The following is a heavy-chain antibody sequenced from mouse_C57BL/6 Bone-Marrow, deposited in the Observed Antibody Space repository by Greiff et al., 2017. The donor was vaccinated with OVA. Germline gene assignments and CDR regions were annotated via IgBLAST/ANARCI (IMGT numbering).Heavy chain of an antibody. D-gene: IGHD5-1*01. CDR1: GYTFTDYY. V-gene: IGHV1-26*01. J-gene: IGHJ3*01. CDR3: ARYLRGTY. Sequence: VQLQQSGPELVKPGASVKISCKASGYTFTDYYMNWVKQSHGKSLEWIGDINPNNGGTSYNQKFKGKATLTVDKSSSTAYMELRSLTSEDSAVYYCARYLRGTYWGQGTLVTVSA. CDR2: INPNNGGT.